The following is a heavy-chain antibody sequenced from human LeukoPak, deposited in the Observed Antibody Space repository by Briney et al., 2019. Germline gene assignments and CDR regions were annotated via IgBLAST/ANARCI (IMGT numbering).Heavy chain of an antibody. V-gene: IGHV4-59*08. CDR3: ARQWDYYGSGSPTPIDY. Sequence: SETLSLTCTVSGGSINIYYWSWIRQPPGKGLEWIGYIYYSGNTNYNPSLKSRVTISVDTSKNQFSLRVTSVIAADTAMYYCARQWDYYGSGSPTPIDYWGQGTLVTVSS. CDR1: GGSINIYY. J-gene: IGHJ4*02. CDR2: IYYSGNT. D-gene: IGHD3-10*01.